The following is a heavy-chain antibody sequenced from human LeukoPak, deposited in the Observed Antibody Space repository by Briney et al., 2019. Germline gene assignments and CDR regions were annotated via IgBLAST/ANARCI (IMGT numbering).Heavy chain of an antibody. CDR2: INHSGST. Sequence: GSLRLSCAASGFTFSDHYMDWIRQPPGKGLEWIGEINHSGSTNYNPSLKSRVTISVDTSKNQFSLKLSSVTAADTAVYYCARGKGSGWTFDYWGQGTLVTVSS. J-gene: IGHJ4*02. CDR1: GFTFSDHY. V-gene: IGHV4-34*01. CDR3: ARGKGSGWTFDY. D-gene: IGHD6-19*01.